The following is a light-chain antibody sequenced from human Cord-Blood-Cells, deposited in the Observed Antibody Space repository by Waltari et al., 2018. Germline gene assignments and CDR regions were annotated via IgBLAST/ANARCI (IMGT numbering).Light chain of an antibody. V-gene: IGKV1-39*01. J-gene: IGKJ1*01. CDR2: AAS. Sequence: DIQMTQSPSSLSASVGDRVTLTRQESQSISSYLNWYQQKPGKAPKLLIYAASSLQSRVPSRFSGSRSGTDFTLTISSLQPEDFATYYCQQSYSTPRPFGQGTKVEIK. CDR1: QSISSY. CDR3: QQSYSTPRP.